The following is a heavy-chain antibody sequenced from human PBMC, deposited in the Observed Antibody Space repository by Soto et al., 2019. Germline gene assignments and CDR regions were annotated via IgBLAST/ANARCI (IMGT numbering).Heavy chain of an antibody. Sequence: GASVKVSCKASGYTFTSYYMHWVRQAPGQGLEWMGIINPSGGSTSYAQKLQGRVTMTRDTSTSTVCMELSSLRSEDTAVYYCASDLYLGELSLAFDIWGQGTMVTVSS. J-gene: IGHJ3*02. V-gene: IGHV1-46*03. CDR1: GYTFTSYY. CDR2: INPSGGST. D-gene: IGHD3-16*02. CDR3: ASDLYLGELSLAFDI.